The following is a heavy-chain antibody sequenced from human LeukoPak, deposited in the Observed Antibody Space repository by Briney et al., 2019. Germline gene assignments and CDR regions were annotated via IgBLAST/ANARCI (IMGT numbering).Heavy chain of an antibody. D-gene: IGHD1-1*01. J-gene: IGHJ3*02. Sequence: GGSLRLSCAASGFTFSSYGMHWVRQAPGKGLEWVAFIRYDGSNKYYADSVKGRFTISRDNSKNTLYLQMNSLRAEDTAVYYCARTTTPAFDIWGQGTMVTVSS. V-gene: IGHV3-30*02. CDR1: GFTFSSYG. CDR2: IRYDGSNK. CDR3: ARTTTPAFDI.